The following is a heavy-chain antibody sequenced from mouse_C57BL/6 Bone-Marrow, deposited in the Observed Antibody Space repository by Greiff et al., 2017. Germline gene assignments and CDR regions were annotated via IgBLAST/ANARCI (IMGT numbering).Heavy chain of an antibody. CDR3: ARNYDYDVEFAY. CDR2: IDPSDSYT. V-gene: IGHV1-69*01. D-gene: IGHD2-4*01. CDR1: GYTFTSYW. Sequence: QVQLQQPGAELVMPGASVKLSCKASGYTFTSYWMHWVKQRPGQGLEWIGEIDPSDSYTNYNQKFKGKSTLTVDKSSSTAYMQLSSLTSEDSAVXYCARNYDYDVEFAYWGQGTRGTVSA. J-gene: IGHJ3*01.